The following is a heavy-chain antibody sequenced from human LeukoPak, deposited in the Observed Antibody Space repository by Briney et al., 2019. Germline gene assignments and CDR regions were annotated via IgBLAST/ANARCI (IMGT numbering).Heavy chain of an antibody. CDR2: ISWNSGMR. J-gene: IGHJ6*02. Sequence: PGGSLRLSCTASGFTFNDYAMHWVRQAPGKGQEWVSGISWNSGMRAYADSVKGRFIISRDNAKDSLYLQMNSLRPEDTAFYYCAKDRHSDYYYGMDVWGQGTTVTVSS. D-gene: IGHD3-3*02. CDR3: AKDRHSDYYYGMDV. V-gene: IGHV3-9*01. CDR1: GFTFNDYA.